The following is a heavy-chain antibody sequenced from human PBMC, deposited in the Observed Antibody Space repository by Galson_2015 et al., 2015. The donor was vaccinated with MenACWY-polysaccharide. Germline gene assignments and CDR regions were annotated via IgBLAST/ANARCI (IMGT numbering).Heavy chain of an antibody. CDR3: AKDLRVGATAGSELDF. Sequence: SLRLSCAASGFTFSSYGMSWVRQAPGKGLEWVSRISGSGGSTFYADSVKGRFTISRDNSKNTLSLQVNSLRAEDTAKYYCAKDLRVGATAGSELDFLGQGTLVTVSS. J-gene: IGHJ4*02. CDR1: GFTFSSYG. D-gene: IGHD1-26*01. V-gene: IGHV3-23*01. CDR2: ISGSGGST.